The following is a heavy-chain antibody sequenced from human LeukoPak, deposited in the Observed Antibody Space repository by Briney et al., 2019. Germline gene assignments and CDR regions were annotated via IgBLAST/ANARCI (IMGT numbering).Heavy chain of an antibody. CDR3: APRGDIEHSYVYGKWFDP. V-gene: IGHV4-34*01. Sequence: SETLSLTCAVYGGAFSAYYWTWIRQPPGKGLEWIGEINHSGSSNYNSSLRSRVTISVDTSYKQFSLRLSSVTAADTAVYYCAPRGDIEHSYVYGKWFDPWGQGTRVTVSS. D-gene: IGHD5-18*01. J-gene: IGHJ5*02. CDR2: INHSGSS. CDR1: GGAFSAYY.